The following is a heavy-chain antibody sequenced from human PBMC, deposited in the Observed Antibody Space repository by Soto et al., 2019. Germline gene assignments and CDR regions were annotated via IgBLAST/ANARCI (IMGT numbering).Heavy chain of an antibody. V-gene: IGHV4-39*01. CDR2: IYYSGST. Sequence: QLQLQESGPGLVKPSATLSLTCTVSGGSISSSSYYWGWIRQPPGKGLEWIGSIYYSGSTYYNPSLKSRATIAVVTSKDQYSRRLRSVTAVDTAVYYCARLVPCGSGWYPGACYFAYWDQGTLVTVSS. CDR3: ARLVPCGSGWYPGACYFAY. J-gene: IGHJ4*02. CDR1: GGSISSSSYY. D-gene: IGHD6-19*01.